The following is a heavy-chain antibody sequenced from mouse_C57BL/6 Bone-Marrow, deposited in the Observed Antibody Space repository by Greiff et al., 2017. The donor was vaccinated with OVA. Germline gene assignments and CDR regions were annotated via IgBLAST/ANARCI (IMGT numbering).Heavy chain of an antibody. CDR2: IWGDGST. Sequence: VQLVESGPGLVAPSQSLSISCTVSGFSLTSYGVRWVRQPPGKGLEWLGVIWGDGSTSYHSALISRLSIRMDNSKSQVFLKLNSLQTDDTATYYCAKPTETGAMDYWGQGTSVTVSS. CDR3: AKPTETGAMDY. D-gene: IGHD4-1*01. J-gene: IGHJ4*01. CDR1: GFSLTSYG. V-gene: IGHV2-3*01.